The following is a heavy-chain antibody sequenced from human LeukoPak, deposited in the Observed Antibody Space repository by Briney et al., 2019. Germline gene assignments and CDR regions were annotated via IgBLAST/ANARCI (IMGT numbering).Heavy chain of an antibody. V-gene: IGHV5-51*01. CDR3: ARHDSNALSNWFDP. Sequence: GESLKISCKGSGYTFTSYWIGWVRQMPGKGLEWMGIIYPHDSDTRYSPSFQGQVTISADKSINTAYLQWSSLKASDTAIYYCARHDSNALSNWFDPWGQGTLVTVSS. D-gene: IGHD2-8*01. CDR1: GYTFTSYW. CDR2: IYPHDSDT. J-gene: IGHJ5*02.